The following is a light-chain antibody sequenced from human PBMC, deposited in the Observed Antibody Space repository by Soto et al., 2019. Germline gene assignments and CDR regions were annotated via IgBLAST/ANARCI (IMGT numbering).Light chain of an antibody. J-gene: IGKJ1*01. V-gene: IGKV3-20*01. CDR3: HQFGYSPRT. CDR1: QTVNSDY. CDR2: ATS. Sequence: EIVLTQSPGTLSLSPGETATLSCRASQTVNSDYLAWFQQRPGQAPRLLIFATSRRATDIPDRFSGSGSGTDFTLAIMRLEPEDFAVYYCHQFGYSPRTFGQGTKVE.